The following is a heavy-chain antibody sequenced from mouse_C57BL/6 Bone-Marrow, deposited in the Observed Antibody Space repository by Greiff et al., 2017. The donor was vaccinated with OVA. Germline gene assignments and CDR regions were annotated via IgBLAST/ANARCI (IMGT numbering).Heavy chain of an antibody. CDR1: GYSITSDY. J-gene: IGHJ4*01. CDR3: ARYRLGHYYAMDY. CDR2: ISYSGST. Sequence: EVQGVESGPGLAKPSQTLSLTCSVTGYSITSDYWNWIRKFPGNKLEYMGYISYSGSTYYNPSLKSRISITRDTSKNQYYLQLNSVTTEDTATYYCARYRLGHYYAMDYWGQGTSVTVSS. V-gene: IGHV3-8*01. D-gene: IGHD4-1*01.